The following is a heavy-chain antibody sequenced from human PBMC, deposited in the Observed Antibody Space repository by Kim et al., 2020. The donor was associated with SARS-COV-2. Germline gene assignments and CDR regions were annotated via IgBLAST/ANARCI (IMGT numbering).Heavy chain of an antibody. Sequence: SETLSLTCTVSGGSISSGGYHWSWIRQHPGKGLEWIGYIYYSGSTYYNPSLKSRVTISVDTSKNQFSLKLSSVTAADTAVYYCARAHGSGFYYYYYMDVWGKGTTVTVSS. J-gene: IGHJ6*03. CDR3: ARAHGSGFYYYYYMDV. V-gene: IGHV4-31*03. D-gene: IGHD3-10*01. CDR2: IYYSGST. CDR1: GGSISSGGYH.